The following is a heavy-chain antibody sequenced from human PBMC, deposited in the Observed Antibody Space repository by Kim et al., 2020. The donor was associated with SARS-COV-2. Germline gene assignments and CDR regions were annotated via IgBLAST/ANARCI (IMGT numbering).Heavy chain of an antibody. V-gene: IGHV3-11*03. Sequence: GKGRFTISRDNAKNSLYLQMNSLRAEDTAVYYCARYYYDSSGTNYWYFDLWGRGTLVTVSS. CDR3: ARYYYDSSGTNYWYFDL. J-gene: IGHJ2*01. D-gene: IGHD3-22*01.